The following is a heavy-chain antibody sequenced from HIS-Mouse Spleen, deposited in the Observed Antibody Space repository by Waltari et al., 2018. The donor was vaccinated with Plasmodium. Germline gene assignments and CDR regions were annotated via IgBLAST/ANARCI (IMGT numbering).Heavy chain of an antibody. CDR2: INPSGGST. V-gene: IGHV1-46*03. D-gene: IGHD3-22*01. CDR1: GYTFTSYY. Sequence: QVQLVQSGAEVKKPGASVKVSCKASGYTFTSYYMHWVRRAPGQGLEWMGRINPSGGSTGEGQKCKGRGTRTSDTSTSTVYMELSSLRSEDTAVYYCARGGGRRGVEVITTWYFDYWGQGTLVTVSS. CDR3: ARGGGRRGVEVITTWYFDY. J-gene: IGHJ4*02.